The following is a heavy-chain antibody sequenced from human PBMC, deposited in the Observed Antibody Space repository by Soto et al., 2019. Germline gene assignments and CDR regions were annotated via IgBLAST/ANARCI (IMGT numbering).Heavy chain of an antibody. CDR2: ISGSGGDT. CDR3: AKHDFWTLYNTGLDS. J-gene: IGHJ4*02. Sequence: EVQLLESGGGLVQPGGSLRLSCSASGFTFTSYAMSWVRQAPGKGREWVSGISGSGGDTKSADSVKGRFTISRDNFKNMLYLQMNSLRAEDTAVYYCAKHDFWTLYNTGLDSWGQGTLVTVSS. CDR1: GFTFTSYA. V-gene: IGHV3-23*01. D-gene: IGHD3-3*01.